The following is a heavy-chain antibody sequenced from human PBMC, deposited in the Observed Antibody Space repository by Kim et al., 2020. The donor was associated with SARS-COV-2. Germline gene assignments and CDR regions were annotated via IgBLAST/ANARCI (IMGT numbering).Heavy chain of an antibody. V-gene: IGHV5-51*01. Sequence: GESLKISCKGSGYSFTSYWIGWVRQMPGKGLEWMGIIYPGDSDTRYSPSFQGQVTISADKSISTAYLQWSSLKASDTAMYYCARQEGYCTNGVCGAFDIWGQGTMVTVSS. CDR2: IYPGDSDT. J-gene: IGHJ3*02. D-gene: IGHD2-8*01. CDR1: GYSFTSYW. CDR3: ARQEGYCTNGVCGAFDI.